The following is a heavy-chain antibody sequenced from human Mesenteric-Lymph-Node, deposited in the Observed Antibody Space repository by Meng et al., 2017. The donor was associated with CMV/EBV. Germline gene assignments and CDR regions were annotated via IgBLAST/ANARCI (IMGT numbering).Heavy chain of an antibody. V-gene: IGHV4-59*02. CDR2: IYYSGST. CDR3: ARGTEYQLLYYFDY. D-gene: IGHD2-2*01. J-gene: IGHJ4*02. Sequence: SETLSLTCSVSSGSVNSYYWSWIRQPPGKGLEWIGYIYYSGSTNYNPSLKSRVTISVDTSKNQFSLQLTSVTAADTALYYCARGTEYQLLYYFDYWGQGTLVTVSS. CDR1: SGSVNSYY.